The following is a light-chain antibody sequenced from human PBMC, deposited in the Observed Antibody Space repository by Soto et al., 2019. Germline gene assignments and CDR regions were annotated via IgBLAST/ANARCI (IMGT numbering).Light chain of an antibody. V-gene: IGKV1-39*01. CDR2: SAA. CDR1: QSISNY. CDR3: QQSHSTPYT. J-gene: IGKJ2*01. Sequence: DIQMTQSPSSLSPSVGDRVTITCRASQSISNYLNWYQQKPGKAPTLLIFSAASLQSGVPSRFSGSGSGTDFTLTTSSLQPEDFATYYCQQSHSTPYTFGQGTRLEIK.